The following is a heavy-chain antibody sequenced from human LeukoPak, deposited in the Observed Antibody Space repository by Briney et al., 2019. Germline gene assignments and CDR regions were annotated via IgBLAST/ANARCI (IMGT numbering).Heavy chain of an antibody. CDR2: MNPNSANT. J-gene: IGHJ4*02. V-gene: IGHV1-8*01. CDR3: ARRNKDDSNFRLVDY. Sequence: APVKVSCKASGYTFTNYDINWVRHTTGQGLEWMGWMNPNSANTGYAQKFQGRVTMTRNTSISTAYMELSSLRSEDTAVYYCARRNKDDSNFRLVDYWGQGTLVTVSS. D-gene: IGHD5-24*01. CDR1: GYTFTNYD.